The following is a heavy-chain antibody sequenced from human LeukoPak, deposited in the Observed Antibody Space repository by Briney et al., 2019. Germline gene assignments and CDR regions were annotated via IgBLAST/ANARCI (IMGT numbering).Heavy chain of an antibody. J-gene: IGHJ4*02. CDR2: IYNSGST. D-gene: IGHD2-2*01. V-gene: IGHV4-38-2*02. Sequence: SETLSLTCTVSGYSISSGYYWGWIRQAPGKGLEWIGSIYNSGSTYYNPSLKSRVTISVDMSKNQFSLRLTSVTAADTAVYYCARSPTKRVPEDYWGQGTLVTVSS. CDR1: GYSISSGYY. CDR3: ARSPTKRVPEDY.